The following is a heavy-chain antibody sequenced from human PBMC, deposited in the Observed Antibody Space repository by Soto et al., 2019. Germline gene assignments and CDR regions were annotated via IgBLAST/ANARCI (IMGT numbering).Heavy chain of an antibody. Sequence: QVQLVQSGAEVKKPGSSVKVSCKASGGTFSSYAIDWVRQAPGQGLEWMGGIIPIFGTADYAQKFQGRVTITADDSTSTAYMELSSLRSEDTAVYYCARGQTGGGWGYYDYWGQGTLVTVSS. V-gene: IGHV1-69*12. CDR2: IIPIFGTA. CDR1: GGTFSSYA. D-gene: IGHD3-16*01. J-gene: IGHJ4*02. CDR3: ARGQTGGGWGYYDY.